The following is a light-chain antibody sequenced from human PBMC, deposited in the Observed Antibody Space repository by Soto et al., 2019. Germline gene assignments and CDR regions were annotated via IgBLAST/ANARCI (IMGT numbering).Light chain of an antibody. CDR2: APS. CDR3: PQSYTTXVYS. Sequence: DIQMTQSPSSLSASVVDRVAITCRAIHNVIFYLNLYNNKPGKATKLLIYAPSNLQSGLPSRFSGSGSGTDLPITISSMQPEDFATYFCPQSYTTXVYSCGQGT. V-gene: IGKV1-39*01. CDR1: HNVIFY. J-gene: IGKJ2*01.